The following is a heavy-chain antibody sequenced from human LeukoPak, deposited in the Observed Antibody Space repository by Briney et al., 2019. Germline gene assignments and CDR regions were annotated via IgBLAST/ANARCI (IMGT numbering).Heavy chain of an antibody. V-gene: IGHV4-59*01. D-gene: IGHD6-19*01. CDR3: ARVSSGLLGY. CDR2: IYYSGST. Sequence: SETLSLTCTVSGGSISSYYWSWIRQPPGKGLEWMGYIYYSGSTNYNPSLKSRVTISVDTSKNQFSLKLSSVTAADTAVYYCARVSSGLLGYWGQGTLVTVPS. CDR1: GGSISSYY. J-gene: IGHJ4*02.